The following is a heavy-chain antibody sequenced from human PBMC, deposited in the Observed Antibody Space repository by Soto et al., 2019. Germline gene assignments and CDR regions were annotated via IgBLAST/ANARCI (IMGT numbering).Heavy chain of an antibody. J-gene: IGHJ4*02. CDR2: IYPGDSHT. V-gene: IGHV5-51*01. CDR3: ARQGYCSTTACYTVDY. CDR1: GYSFTRYW. Sequence: GESLKISCKGSGYSFTRYWIGWVRQMPGKGLEWMGIIYPGDSHTKYSPSFQGQFTISADKFISTAYLQWSGLKASDTAIYYCARQGYCSTTACYTVDYWGQGTLVTVSS. D-gene: IGHD2-2*02.